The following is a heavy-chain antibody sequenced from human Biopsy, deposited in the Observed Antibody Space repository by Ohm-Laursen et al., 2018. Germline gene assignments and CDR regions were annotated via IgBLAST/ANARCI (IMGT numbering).Heavy chain of an antibody. J-gene: IGHJ3*01. Sequence: TLTLTRTVSGGSLTDDYWSWIRQSPGKGLEWIGFISKGGDTTYNPALRGRVAISVDTSKNQFSLKLSSVTAADTAIFFCARLYRLDDYWNDDPPDAFDVWGQGTRVTVSS. CDR1: GGSLTDDY. D-gene: IGHD1-1*01. CDR2: ISKGGDT. V-gene: IGHV4-59*01. CDR3: ARLYRLDDYWNDDPPDAFDV.